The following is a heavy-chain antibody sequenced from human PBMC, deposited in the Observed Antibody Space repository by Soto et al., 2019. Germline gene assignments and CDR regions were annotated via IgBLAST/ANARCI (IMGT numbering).Heavy chain of an antibody. CDR1: GGSISSSSYY. D-gene: IGHD3-3*01. Sequence: SETLSLTCTVSGGSISSSSYYWGWIRQPPGKGLEWLGSIYYSGSTYYNPSLKSRVTISVDTAKNQFSLKLSSVTAADTAVYYCARQGRYYDFWSGYYGREYYYYGMDVWGQGTTVTVSS. V-gene: IGHV4-39*01. J-gene: IGHJ6*02. CDR2: IYYSGST. CDR3: ARQGRYYDFWSGYYGREYYYYGMDV.